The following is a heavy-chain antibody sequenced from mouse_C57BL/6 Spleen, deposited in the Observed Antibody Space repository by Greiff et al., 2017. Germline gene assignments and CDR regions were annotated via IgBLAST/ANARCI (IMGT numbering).Heavy chain of an antibody. D-gene: IGHD1-1*01. CDR3: ARGVVATRYFDY. V-gene: IGHV1-64*01. CDR1: GYTFTSYW. CDR2: IHPNSGST. J-gene: IGHJ2*01. Sequence: QVQLQQPGAELVKPGASVKLSCKASGYTFTSYWMHWVKQRPGQGLEWIGMIHPNSGSTNYNEKFKSKATLTVDKSSSTAYMQLSSLTSEDSAVYYCARGVVATRYFDYWGQGTTLTVSS.